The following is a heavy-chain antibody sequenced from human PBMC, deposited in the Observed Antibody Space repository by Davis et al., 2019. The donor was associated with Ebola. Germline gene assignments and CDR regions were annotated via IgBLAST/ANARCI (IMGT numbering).Heavy chain of an antibody. J-gene: IGHJ2*01. CDR1: GGSISSSSW. D-gene: IGHD3-22*01. CDR2: IYHSGST. V-gene: IGHV4-4*02. CDR3: ARDYYDSSGYLWYFDI. Sequence: GSLRLSCAVSGGSISSSSWWSWVRQTPGKGLEWIGEIYHSGSTNYNPSLKSRATISVDKSKNQFSLKLNSVTAADTAVYYCARDYYDSSGYLWYFDIWGRGTLVTVSS.